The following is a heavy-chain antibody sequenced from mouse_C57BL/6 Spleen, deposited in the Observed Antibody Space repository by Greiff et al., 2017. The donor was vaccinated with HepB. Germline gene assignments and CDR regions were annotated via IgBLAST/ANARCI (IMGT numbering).Heavy chain of an antibody. CDR1: GFNINDYY. D-gene: IGHD3-2*02. V-gene: IGHV14-2*01. CDR2: IAPDDGET. J-gene: IGHJ3*01. Sequence: EVQLQESGAELVKPGASVKLSCTASGFNINDYYMHWVKQRTEQGLEWIGSIAPDDGETKSSPKFPGKATITADTSSTTAYLQLSSLTSEDTAVYYCARGSSGYGAYWGQGTLVTVSA. CDR3: ARGSSGYGAY.